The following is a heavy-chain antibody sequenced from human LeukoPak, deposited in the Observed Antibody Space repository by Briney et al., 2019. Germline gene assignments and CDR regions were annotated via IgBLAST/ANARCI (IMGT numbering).Heavy chain of an antibody. Sequence: SETLSLTCAVYGGSFSGYYWSWIRQPPGKGLEWIGEINHSGSTNYNPSLKSRVTISVDTSKNQFSLKLSSVTAADTAVYYCASSNGYYDFWSGYPWYFDYWGQGTLVTVSS. V-gene: IGHV4-34*01. CDR3: ASSNGYYDFWSGYPWYFDY. CDR2: INHSGST. D-gene: IGHD3-3*01. CDR1: GGSFSGYY. J-gene: IGHJ4*02.